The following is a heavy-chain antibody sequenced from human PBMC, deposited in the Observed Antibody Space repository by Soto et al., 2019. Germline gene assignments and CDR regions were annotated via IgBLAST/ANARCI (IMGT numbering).Heavy chain of an antibody. J-gene: IGHJ4*02. CDR1: GFTFSSYW. CDR2: IKQDGSEK. D-gene: IGHD4-17*01. Sequence: VRLSCAASGFTFSSYWMSWVRQAPGKGLEWVANIKQDGSEKYYVDSVKGRFTISRDNAKNSLYLQMNSLRAEDTAVYYCARDYFLDRDYESVAGFDYLGQGTLVTFSS. CDR3: ARDYFLDRDYESVAGFDY. V-gene: IGHV3-7*03.